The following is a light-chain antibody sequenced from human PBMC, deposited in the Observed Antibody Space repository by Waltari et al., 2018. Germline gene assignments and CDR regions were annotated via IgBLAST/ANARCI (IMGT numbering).Light chain of an antibody. CDR3: QHYVSVPVT. J-gene: IGKJ1*01. V-gene: IGKV3-20*01. CDR1: QGLSIY. Sequence: ELVLTQSPGTLSLSPGERATLSCTASQGLSIYLAWYQPKPGRAPSLLIYHASSRATRVPDSVSGSGSGTDCSITSSILEPEDFAVYDCQHYVSVPVTFGQGTKVEMK. CDR2: HAS.